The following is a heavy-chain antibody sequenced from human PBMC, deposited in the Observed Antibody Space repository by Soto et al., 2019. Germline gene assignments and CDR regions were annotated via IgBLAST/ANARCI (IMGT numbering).Heavy chain of an antibody. CDR3: ARTYYSTLHDYYGMDV. CDR1: GGTFSSYA. D-gene: IGHD3-10*01. V-gene: IGHV1-69*12. Sequence: QVQLVQSGAEVKKPGSSVKVSCKASGGTFSSYAISWVRQAPGQGLEWMGGIIPIFGTANYAQKFQGRVTITADESTSTAYMELSSLRSEDTVVYYCARTYYSTLHDYYGMDVWGQGTTVTVSS. J-gene: IGHJ6*02. CDR2: IIPIFGTA.